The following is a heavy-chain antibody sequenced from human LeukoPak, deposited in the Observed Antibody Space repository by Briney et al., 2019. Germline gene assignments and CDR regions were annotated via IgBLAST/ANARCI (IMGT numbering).Heavy chain of an antibody. J-gene: IGHJ4*02. CDR2: INPNSGGT. D-gene: IGHD3-22*01. CDR1: GYTFTGYY. CDR3: ARDEKLNYDSSGYASENFDY. Sequence: ASVKVSCKASGYTFTGYYMHWARQAPGQGLEWMGWINPNSGGTNYAQKFQGRVTMTRDTSISTAYMELSRLRSDDTAVYYCARDEKLNYDSSGYASENFDYWGQGTLVTVSS. V-gene: IGHV1-2*02.